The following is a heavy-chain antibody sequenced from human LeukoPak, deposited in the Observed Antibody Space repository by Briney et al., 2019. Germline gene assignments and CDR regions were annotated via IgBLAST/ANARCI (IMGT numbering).Heavy chain of an antibody. CDR1: GGSISRHY. CDR2: INHSGST. V-gene: IGHV4-34*01. D-gene: IGHD3-10*01. J-gene: IGHJ4*02. Sequence: SETLSLTCTVSGGSISRHYWNWIRQPPGKGLEWIGEINHSGSTNYNPSLKSRVTISVDTSKNQFSLKLSSVTAADTAVYYCARGLDYGSGSYYVDYWGQGTLVTVSS. CDR3: ARGLDYGSGSYYVDY.